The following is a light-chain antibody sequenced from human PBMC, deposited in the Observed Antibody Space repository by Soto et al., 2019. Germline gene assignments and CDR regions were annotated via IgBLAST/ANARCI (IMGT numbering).Light chain of an antibody. Sequence: EILMTQSPATLSVSPGERATLSCRSSQSISTELAWYQQKPGQPPRLLIYSASTRATGVPARFTGSGSDSEFTLTIGGLQAVDFADYYCRQGHDWSLTFGQGTRLEI. J-gene: IGKJ2*01. CDR3: RQGHDWSLT. V-gene: IGKV3-15*01. CDR1: QSISTE. CDR2: SAS.